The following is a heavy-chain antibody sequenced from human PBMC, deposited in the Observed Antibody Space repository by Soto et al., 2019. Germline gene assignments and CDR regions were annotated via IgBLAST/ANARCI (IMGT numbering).Heavy chain of an antibody. J-gene: IGHJ3*02. D-gene: IGHD6-13*01. CDR2: ITSSSDTI. V-gene: IGHV3-48*02. Sequence: EVQLVESGGALVQPGGSLRLSCAASGFTFSSYSMTWVRQAPGKGLEWVSYITSSSDTIYYADSVKGRFTISRDNAKNSLYLQMNSLRDEDTAVCYCARDAEDSSSWFDAFDIWGQGTMVTVSS. CDR3: ARDAEDSSSWFDAFDI. CDR1: GFTFSSYS.